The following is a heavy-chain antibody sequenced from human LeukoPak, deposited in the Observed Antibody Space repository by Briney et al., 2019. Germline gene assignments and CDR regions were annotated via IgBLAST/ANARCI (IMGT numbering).Heavy chain of an antibody. CDR1: GFTSSSYA. Sequence: GGSLRLSCAASGFTSSSYAMSWVRQAPGKGLEWVSAISGSGGSTYYADSVKGRFTISRDNSKNTLYLQMNSLRAEDTAVYYCAKDGYSSSSDWDYFDYWGQGTLVTVSS. CDR2: ISGSGGST. D-gene: IGHD6-6*01. CDR3: AKDGYSSSSDWDYFDY. J-gene: IGHJ4*02. V-gene: IGHV3-23*01.